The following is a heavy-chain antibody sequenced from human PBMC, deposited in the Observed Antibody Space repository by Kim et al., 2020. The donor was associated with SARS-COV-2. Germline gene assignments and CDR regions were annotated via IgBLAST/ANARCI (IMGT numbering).Heavy chain of an antibody. J-gene: IGHJ4*02. V-gene: IGHV3-23*01. D-gene: IGHD1-26*01. CDR3: AKAPGVVGATTYFDY. Sequence: DSVKGRFTISRDNSKNTLYLQMNSLRAEDTAVYYCAKAPGVVGATTYFDYWGQGTLVTVSS.